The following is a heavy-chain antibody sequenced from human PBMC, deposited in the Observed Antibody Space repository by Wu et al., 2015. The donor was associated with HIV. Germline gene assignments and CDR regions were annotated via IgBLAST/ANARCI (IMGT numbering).Heavy chain of an antibody. CDR3: ARGRYSSNTGFFDF. CDR1: GYNFNGFG. CDR2: ISDYERNI. Sequence: QVQXVQSGIEVKKSGASVKVSCKASGYNFNGFGIIWVRQAPGQGLEWMGWISDYERNIHYGQKFRGRLTLTADTVTSTAFMDLRNLRSDDTAIYFCARGRYSSNTGFFDFWGQGTLVTVSS. D-gene: IGHD3-9*01. J-gene: IGHJ4*02. V-gene: IGHV1-18*01.